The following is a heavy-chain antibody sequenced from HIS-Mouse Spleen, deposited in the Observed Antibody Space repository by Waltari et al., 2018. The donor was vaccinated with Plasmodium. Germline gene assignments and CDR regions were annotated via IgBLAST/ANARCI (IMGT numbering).Heavy chain of an antibody. CDR1: GYTFTGYY. V-gene: IGHV1-2*02. CDR3: ARVLGYKAAAGTFVEYFQH. J-gene: IGHJ1*01. D-gene: IGHD6-13*01. Sequence: QVQLVQSGAEVKKPGASVKVSCKASGYTFTGYYMHWVRQAPGQGLEWMGGINPTSGGTNYEQNFQGRVTMTRDTSIITAYMELSRLRSDDTAVYYCARVLGYKAAAGTFVEYFQHWGQGTLVTVSS. CDR2: INPTSGGT.